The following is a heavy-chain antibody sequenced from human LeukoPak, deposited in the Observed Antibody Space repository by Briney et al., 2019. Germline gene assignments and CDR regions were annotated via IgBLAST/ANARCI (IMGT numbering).Heavy chain of an antibody. CDR1: GGSISSYY. Sequence: PSETLSLTYTVSGGSISSYYWSWIRRPAGKGLEWSGRIYTSGSTNYNPSLKSRVTMSVDTSKNQFSLKLSSVTAADTAVYYCARDGRVVVPAAIRNYYYYYMDVWGKGTTVTVSS. J-gene: IGHJ6*03. CDR3: ARDGRVVVPAAIRNYYYYYMDV. V-gene: IGHV4-4*07. CDR2: IYTSGST. D-gene: IGHD2-2*02.